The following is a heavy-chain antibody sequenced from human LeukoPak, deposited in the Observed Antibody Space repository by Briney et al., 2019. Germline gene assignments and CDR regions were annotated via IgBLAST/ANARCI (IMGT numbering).Heavy chain of an antibody. CDR2: ISAYNGNT. D-gene: IGHD3-10*01. CDR1: GYTFTSYG. J-gene: IGHJ4*02. CDR3: ARGSLVHYYGSGSYRIRAGFGY. Sequence: GASVKVSCKASGYTFTSYGISWVRQAPGQGLEWMGWISAYNGNTNYAQKLQGRVTMTTDTSTSTAYMELRSLRSDDTAVYYCARGSLVHYYGSGSYRIRAGFGYWGQGTLVTVSS. V-gene: IGHV1-18*01.